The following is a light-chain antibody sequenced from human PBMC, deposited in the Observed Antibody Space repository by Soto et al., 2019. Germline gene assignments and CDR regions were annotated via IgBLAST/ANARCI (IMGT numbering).Light chain of an antibody. CDR2: DVT. V-gene: IGLV2-14*03. CDR1: SSDIGTYNY. J-gene: IGLJ2*01. CDR3: SSFTPSKTLV. Sequence: QSALTQPASVSGSPGQSITVSCTGTSSDIGTYNYVSWYQQRPGKAPQLIIYDVTNRPSGVSNRFSGSKSGNTASLTISGLQAEDEADYYCSSFTPSKTLVFGGGTNLTVL.